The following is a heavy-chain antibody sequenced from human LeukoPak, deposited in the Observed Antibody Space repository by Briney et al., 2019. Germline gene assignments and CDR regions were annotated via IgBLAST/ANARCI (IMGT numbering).Heavy chain of an antibody. CDR2: IRYDGSNK. D-gene: IGHD3-10*01. CDR1: GFTFSSYD. CDR3: AKAGPMVRGVIIPPLGY. Sequence: GGSLRLSCAASGFTFSSYDMHWVRQAPGKGLEWVAFIRYDGSNKYYADSVKGRFTISRDNSKNTLYLQMNSLRAEDTAVYYCAKAGPMVRGVIIPPLGYWGQGTLVTVSS. V-gene: IGHV3-30*02. J-gene: IGHJ4*02.